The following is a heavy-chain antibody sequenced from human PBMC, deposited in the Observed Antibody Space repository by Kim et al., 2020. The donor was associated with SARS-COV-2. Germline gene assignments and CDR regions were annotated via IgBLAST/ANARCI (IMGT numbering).Heavy chain of an antibody. D-gene: IGHD3-3*01. CDR3: ARDGGVWSSPDAFDI. V-gene: IGHV1-2*02. Sequence: ASVKVSCKASGYTFTDYYMEWVRQAPGQGLEWVGWINPNSGGTKHAQKFQGRVTMTWDTAISTVYMELSRLRSDDTAVYYCARDGGVWSSPDAFDIWGQGTMVTVSS. J-gene: IGHJ3*02. CDR1: GYTFTDYY. CDR2: INPNSGGT.